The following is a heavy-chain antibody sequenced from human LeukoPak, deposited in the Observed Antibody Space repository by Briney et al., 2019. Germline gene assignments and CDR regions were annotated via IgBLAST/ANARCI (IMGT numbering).Heavy chain of an antibody. J-gene: IGHJ3*02. D-gene: IGHD1-26*01. V-gene: IGHV3-9*01. CDR2: ISWNSGSI. CDR3: ARAYSVSYSWAFDI. CDR1: GFTFDDYA. Sequence: GGSLRLSCAASGFTFDDYAMHWVRQAPGKGLEWVSGISWNSGSIGYVDSVKGRITISRDNAKDSLYLQMNSLRAEDTAVYYCARAYSVSYSWAFDIWGQGTMVTVSS.